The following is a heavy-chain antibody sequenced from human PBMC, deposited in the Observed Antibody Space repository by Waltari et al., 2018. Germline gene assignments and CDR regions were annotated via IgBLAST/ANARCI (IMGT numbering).Heavy chain of an antibody. V-gene: IGHV3-53*02. D-gene: IGHD5-12*01. Sequence: DVQLVETGGGLVQPGGSLRLSCIAAGITVASDYMNWVSQAPGKGLEWVSLIDKEGKTKYAESVRGRFAISRDSAQNTVFLQMNSLRAEDTAVYYCARGHSGYGDYYYYYMDVWGKGTTVTVSS. CDR1: GITVASDY. CDR2: IDKEGKT. CDR3: ARGHSGYGDYYYYYMDV. J-gene: IGHJ6*03.